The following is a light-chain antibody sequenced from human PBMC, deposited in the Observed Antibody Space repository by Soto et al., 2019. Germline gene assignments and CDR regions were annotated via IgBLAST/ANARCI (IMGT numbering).Light chain of an antibody. Sequence: ESVLTQAPGTPSLSPGERATLSCRASQSVSSSYLAWYQQKPGQAPRLLIYGASSRATGIPDRFSGSGSGTDFTLTISRLEPEDFAVYYCQQYDSSSWTFGQGTKVDSK. CDR1: QSVSSSY. V-gene: IGKV3-20*01. CDR2: GAS. J-gene: IGKJ1*01. CDR3: QQYDSSSWT.